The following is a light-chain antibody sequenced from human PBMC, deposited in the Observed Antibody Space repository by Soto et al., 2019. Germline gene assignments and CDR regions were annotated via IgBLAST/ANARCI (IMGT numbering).Light chain of an antibody. CDR1: QSIGTY. CDR3: QQAYSIPPA. V-gene: IGKV1-39*01. CDR2: AAS. J-gene: IGKJ1*01. Sequence: DIQMTQSPSSLSASVGDRVTITCRASQSIGTYLSWYQHKPGKAPKFLIYAASSLQSGVPSRFSGSGSGTDFTLTISSLQHEDFETYYCQQAYSIPPAFGQGTKVEIK.